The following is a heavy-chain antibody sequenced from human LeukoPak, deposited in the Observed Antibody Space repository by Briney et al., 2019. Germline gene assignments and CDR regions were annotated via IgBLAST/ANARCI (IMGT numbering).Heavy chain of an antibody. CDR1: GGSFSGYC. J-gene: IGHJ5*02. CDR2: INHSGST. V-gene: IGHV4-34*01. D-gene: IGHD6-6*01. Sequence: SETLSLTCAVYGGSFSGYCWSWIRQPPGKGLEWIGEINHSGSTNYNPSLKSRVTISVDTSKNQFSLKLSSVTAADTAVYYCARGLRRKASIAARWDVWFDPWGQGTLVTVSS. CDR3: ARGLRRKASIAARWDVWFDP.